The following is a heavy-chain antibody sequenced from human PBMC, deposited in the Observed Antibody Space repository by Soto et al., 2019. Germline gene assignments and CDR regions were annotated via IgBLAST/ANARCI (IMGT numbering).Heavy chain of an antibody. J-gene: IGHJ6*02. CDR3: AKVAVAGTLDYYYGMDV. CDR1: GFTFSSYE. CDR2: ISSSGSTI. D-gene: IGHD6-19*01. Sequence: EVQLVESGGGLVQPGGSLRLSCAASGFTFSSYEMNWVRQAPGKGLEWVSYISSSGSTIYYADSVKGRFTISRDNAKNSLYLQMNSLRAEDTAVYYCAKVAVAGTLDYYYGMDVWGQGTTVTVSS. V-gene: IGHV3-48*03.